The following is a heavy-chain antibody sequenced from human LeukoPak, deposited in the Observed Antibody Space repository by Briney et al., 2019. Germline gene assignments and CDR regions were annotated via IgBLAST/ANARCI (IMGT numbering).Heavy chain of an antibody. D-gene: IGHD2-2*01. Sequence: GGSLRLSCAASGFTFSSYAMSWVRQAPGKGLEWVSAISGSGGSTYYADSVKGRFTISRDNSKNTLYLQMNSLRAEDTAVYYCAKPGVTSSATYYYYGMDVWGQGTTVTVSS. V-gene: IGHV3-23*01. CDR1: GFTFSSYA. CDR3: AKPGVTSSATYYYYGMDV. J-gene: IGHJ6*02. CDR2: ISGSGGST.